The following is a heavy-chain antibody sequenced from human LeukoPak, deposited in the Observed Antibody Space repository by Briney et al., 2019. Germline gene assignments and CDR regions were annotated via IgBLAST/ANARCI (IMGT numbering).Heavy chain of an antibody. CDR1: GFTVSSYG. J-gene: IGHJ4*02. CDR2: ISSSSSYI. CDR3: ASQGSTVAGAFDY. D-gene: IGHD6-19*01. V-gene: IGHV3-21*01. Sequence: GGSLRLSCAASGFTVSSYGMNWVRQPPGKGLEWVSSISSSSSYIYYADSVKGRFTISRDNAKNSLYLQMNSLRAEDTAVYYCASQGSTVAGAFDYWGQGTLVTVSS.